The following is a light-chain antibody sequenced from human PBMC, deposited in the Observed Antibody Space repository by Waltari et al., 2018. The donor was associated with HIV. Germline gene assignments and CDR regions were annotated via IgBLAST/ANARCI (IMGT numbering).Light chain of an antibody. V-gene: IGLV2-8*01. J-gene: IGLJ1*01. CDR3: ASYRGISNPYV. CDR2: GVN. CDR1: NSAMREHSY. Sequence: QSVLTLPPSASGSPGHSITTPLTGSNSAMREHSYVSRYQHPPARAPKLIIFGVNERPSGVPDRFSGSRSGYSASLTVSGLQSEEEADYYCASYRGISNPYVFGTGTKVTVL.